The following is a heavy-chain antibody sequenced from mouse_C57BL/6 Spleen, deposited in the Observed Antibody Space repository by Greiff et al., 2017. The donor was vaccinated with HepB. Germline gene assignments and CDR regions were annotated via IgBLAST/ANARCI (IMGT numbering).Heavy chain of an antibody. J-gene: IGHJ4*01. D-gene: IGHD1-3*01. CDR1: GYTFTSYW. V-gene: IGHV1-5*01. Sequence: EVQLQQSGTVLARPGASVKMSCKTSGYTFTSYWMHWVKQRPGQGLEWIGAIYPGNSDTSYNQKFKGKAKLTAGTSASTAYMELSSLTKEDSAVYYCTRIRITYAMDYWGQGTSVTVSS. CDR3: TRIRITYAMDY. CDR2: IYPGNSDT.